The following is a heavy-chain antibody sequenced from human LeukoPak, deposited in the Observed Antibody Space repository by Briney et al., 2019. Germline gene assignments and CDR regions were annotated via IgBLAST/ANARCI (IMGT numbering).Heavy chain of an antibody. CDR3: ARALGKSEDF. J-gene: IGHJ4*02. D-gene: IGHD7-27*01. Sequence: PGGSLRLSCAASGFTVSSNYMSWVRQAPGKGLEWVSVIYSGGHTHSADSVEGRFSISRDNSKNTVFLQMNSLRAEDTAVYYCARALGKSEDFWGQGTLVTVSS. CDR1: GFTVSSNY. V-gene: IGHV3-53*01. CDR2: IYSGGHT.